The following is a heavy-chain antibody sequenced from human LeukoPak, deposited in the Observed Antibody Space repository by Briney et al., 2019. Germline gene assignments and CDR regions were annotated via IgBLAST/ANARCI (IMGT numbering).Heavy chain of an antibody. V-gene: IGHV3-7*04. CDR1: GFTFSTYW. D-gene: IGHD5-18*01. CDR2: INQDGSEK. Sequence: GGSLRLSCAASGFTFSTYWMNWVRQAPRKGLEWVANINQDGSEKFYVDSVRGRFTISRDNAKNSLYLQMNSLRAEDTAVYYCARDTRRDTYYHGTDVWGQGTTVTVSS. CDR3: ARDTRRDTYYHGTDV. J-gene: IGHJ6*02.